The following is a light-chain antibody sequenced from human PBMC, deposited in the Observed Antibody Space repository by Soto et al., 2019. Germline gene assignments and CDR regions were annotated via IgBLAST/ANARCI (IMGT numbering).Light chain of an antibody. CDR2: DVS. CDR1: SSDVAGYNY. CDR3: CSYAGRYTV. Sequence: QSALTQPRSVSGSPGQSVTISCTGTSSDVAGYNYVSWYQQHPGKAPKLMIYDVSKRPSGVPDRFSGSKSGNTASLTISGLQAEDEADYYCCSYAGRYTVFGGGTKLTVL. V-gene: IGLV2-11*01. J-gene: IGLJ2*01.